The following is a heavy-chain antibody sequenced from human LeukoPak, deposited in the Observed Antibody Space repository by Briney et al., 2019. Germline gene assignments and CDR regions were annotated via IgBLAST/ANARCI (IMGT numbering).Heavy chain of an antibody. D-gene: IGHD5-12*01. Sequence: SETLSLTCTVSGGSISSYYWSWIRQPPGKGLEWIGYIYYSGSTNYNPSLKGRVTISVGTSKNQFSLKLSSVTAADTAVYYCAGEYSGYDYDYYYYGMDVWGQGTTVTVSS. CDR2: IYYSGST. J-gene: IGHJ6*02. CDR1: GGSISSYY. V-gene: IGHV4-59*01. CDR3: AGEYSGYDYDYYYYGMDV.